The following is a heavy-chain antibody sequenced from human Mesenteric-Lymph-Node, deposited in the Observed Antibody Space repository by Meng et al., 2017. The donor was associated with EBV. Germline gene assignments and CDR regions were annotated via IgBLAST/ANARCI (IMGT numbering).Heavy chain of an antibody. CDR1: GDSVSSSSAA. CDR2: TYYRSKWYN. V-gene: IGHV6-1*01. CDR3: ARGATSVFDL. J-gene: IGHJ2*01. Sequence: QLQLQQSGPGLVTPSQTLSLTCFISGDSVSSSSAAWTWIRQSPSRGLEWLGRTYYRSKWYNDYAVFVKSRITINPDTSKNQFSLQLNSVTPEDTAVYYCARGATSVFDLWGRGTLVTVSS.